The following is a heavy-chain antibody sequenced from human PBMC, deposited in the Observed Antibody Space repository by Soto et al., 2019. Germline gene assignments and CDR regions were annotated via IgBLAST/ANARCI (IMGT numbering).Heavy chain of an antibody. V-gene: IGHV4-61*01. CDR3: ARVPDV. Sequence: SETLSLTCTVSGGSVSSGSYYWSWIRQPPGKGLEWIGYIYYSGGTNYSPPLKSRVTISVDTSKNQFSLKLSSVTAADTAVYYCARVPDVWGQGTTVSVSS. CDR2: IYYSGGT. CDR1: GGSVSSGSYY. J-gene: IGHJ6*02.